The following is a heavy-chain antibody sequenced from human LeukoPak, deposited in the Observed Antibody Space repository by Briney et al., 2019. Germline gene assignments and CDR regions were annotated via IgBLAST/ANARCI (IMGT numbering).Heavy chain of an antibody. CDR3: SRLNGWQSMNWPPSSFDY. D-gene: IGHD6-19*01. CDR2: IYPGDSDK. V-gene: IGHV5-51*01. J-gene: IGHJ4*02. CDR1: GYSFTSYW. Sequence: GESLKISCKGSGYSFTSYWIGWVRQMPGKGLEWMGIIYPGDSDKRYSPSFQGQVTISADKSVSTAYLQWSSLKASDTAIYFCSRLNGWQSMNWPPSSFDYWGQGSLVTVSS.